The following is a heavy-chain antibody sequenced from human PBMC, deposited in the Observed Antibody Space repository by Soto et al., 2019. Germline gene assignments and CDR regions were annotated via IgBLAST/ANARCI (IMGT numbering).Heavy chain of an antibody. CDR2: IYYSGST. Sequence: SETLSLTCTFSGCSISSGGYYWSWIRQHPGKGLEWIGYIYYSGSTYYNPSLKSRVTISVDTSKNQFSLKLSSVTAADTAVYYCARALAAAGLPSWFDPWGQGTLVTVSS. CDR3: ARALAAAGLPSWFDP. CDR1: GCSISSGGYY. V-gene: IGHV4-31*03. D-gene: IGHD6-13*01. J-gene: IGHJ5*02.